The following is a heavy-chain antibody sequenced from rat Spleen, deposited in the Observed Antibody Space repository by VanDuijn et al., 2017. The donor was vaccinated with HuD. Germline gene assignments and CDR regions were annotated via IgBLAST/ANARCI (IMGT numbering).Heavy chain of an antibody. V-gene: IGHV5-29*01. Sequence: EVQLVESDGGLVQPGRSLKLSCAASGFTFSDYYMAWVRQAPTKGLEWFATISYDGSSTYYRDSVKGRFTISRDNAKSTLYLQMDSLRSEDTATYYCARHEGNWEWFAYWGQGTLVTVSS. D-gene: IGHD5-1*01. CDR3: ARHEGNWEWFAY. CDR1: GFTFSDYY. CDR2: ISYDGSST. J-gene: IGHJ3*01.